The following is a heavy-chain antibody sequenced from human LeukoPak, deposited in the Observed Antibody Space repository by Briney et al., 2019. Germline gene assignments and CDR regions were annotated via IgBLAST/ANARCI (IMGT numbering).Heavy chain of an antibody. CDR1: GGTFSIYA. J-gene: IGHJ4*02. CDR3: ARVGDDSSGYYI. CDR2: IIPIFGTA. Sequence: GASVTVSFKASGGTFSIYAISWVRQAPGQGMEWMGGIIPIFGTANYAQKFQGRVTITADESTSTAYMELSSLRSEDTAVYYCARVGDDSSGYYIWGQGTLVTVSS. V-gene: IGHV1-69*13. D-gene: IGHD3-22*01.